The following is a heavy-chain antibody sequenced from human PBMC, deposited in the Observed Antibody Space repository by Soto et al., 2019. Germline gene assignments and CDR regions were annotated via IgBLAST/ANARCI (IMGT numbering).Heavy chain of an antibody. Sequence: GGSLRLSCAGSGFTFRWFGMNWVRQAPGKGLEWVARISNDGSNEYYVDSVKGRFTISRDNSKNTLYLQMDSLRAEDTAVYYCSKGEVRGIIPSYFDYWGLGTLVTVSS. CDR3: SKGEVRGIIPSYFDY. J-gene: IGHJ4*02. D-gene: IGHD3-10*01. V-gene: IGHV3-30*18. CDR1: GFTFRWFG. CDR2: ISNDGSNE.